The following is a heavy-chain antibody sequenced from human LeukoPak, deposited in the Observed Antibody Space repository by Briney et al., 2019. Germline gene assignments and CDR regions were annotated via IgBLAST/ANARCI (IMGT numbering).Heavy chain of an antibody. CDR1: GFTFSDYY. Sequence: GGSLRLSCAASGFTFSDYYMSWIRQAPGKGLEWVSYISSSGSTIYYADPVKGRFTISRDNAKNSLYLQMNSLRAEDTAVYYCAKFIAAPFYFDYWGQGTLVTVSS. V-gene: IGHV3-11*04. D-gene: IGHD6-13*01. CDR3: AKFIAAPFYFDY. J-gene: IGHJ4*02. CDR2: ISSSGSTI.